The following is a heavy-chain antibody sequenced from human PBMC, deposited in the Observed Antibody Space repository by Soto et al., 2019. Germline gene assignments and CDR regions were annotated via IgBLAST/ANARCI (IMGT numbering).Heavy chain of an antibody. CDR2: IFDTGKT. CDR1: GGSISTGGCS. V-gene: IGHV4-30-2*01. D-gene: IGHD5-12*01. CDR3: ACLDGYNRYFDL. J-gene: IGHJ2*01. Sequence: QVQLQESGSGLVKPSQTLSLTCAVSGGSISTGGCSWSWIRLPPGRALEWIGYIFDTGKTYYSASLKSRVTMSVERAQNQFSLRLESVTAADTAMYFCACLDGYNRYFDLWGRGTLVTVSS.